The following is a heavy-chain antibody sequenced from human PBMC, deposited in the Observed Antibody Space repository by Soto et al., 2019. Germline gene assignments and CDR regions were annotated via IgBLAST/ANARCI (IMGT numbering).Heavy chain of an antibody. D-gene: IGHD3-10*01. CDR1: GGSFSGYY. V-gene: IGHV4-34*01. CDR2: INHSGST. CDR3: ARVQNYYGSGSYRYYYYYMDV. Sequence: LSLTCAVYGGSFSGYYWSWIRQPPGKGLEWIGEINHSGSTNYNPSLKSRVTISVDTSKNQFSLKLSSVTAADTAVYYCARVQNYYGSGSYRYYYYYMDVWGKGTTVTVSS. J-gene: IGHJ6*03.